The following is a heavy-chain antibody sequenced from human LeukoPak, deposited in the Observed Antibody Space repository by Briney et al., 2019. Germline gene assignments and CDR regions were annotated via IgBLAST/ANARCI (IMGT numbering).Heavy chain of an antibody. Sequence: GGSLRLSCAASGFTFSSYSMNWVRQAPGKGLEWVSFISYSSSYIYYADSVKGRFTISRDNAKNSLYLQMNSLRAEDTAVYYCVRVANGATFDYWGQGTLVTVSS. J-gene: IGHJ4*02. CDR1: GFTFSSYS. CDR2: ISYSSSYI. D-gene: IGHD5-12*01. V-gene: IGHV3-21*01. CDR3: VRVANGATFDY.